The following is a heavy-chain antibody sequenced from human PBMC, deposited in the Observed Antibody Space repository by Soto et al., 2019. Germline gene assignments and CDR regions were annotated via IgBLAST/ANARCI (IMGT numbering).Heavy chain of an antibody. CDR1: GYTFTSYG. Sequence: QVQLVQSGAEVKKPGASVKVSCKASGYTFTSYGISWVRQAPGQGLEWMGWISAYNGNTNYAQKLQGRVTMTTDTTPGTAYMGPRSPRSDDPAVYYCARDPGAAAAGTGVYHHHGMDGRGPGTPVTVSS. V-gene: IGHV1-18*01. J-gene: IGHJ6*02. CDR3: ARDPGAAAAGTGVYHHHGMDG. D-gene: IGHD6-13*01. CDR2: ISAYNGNT.